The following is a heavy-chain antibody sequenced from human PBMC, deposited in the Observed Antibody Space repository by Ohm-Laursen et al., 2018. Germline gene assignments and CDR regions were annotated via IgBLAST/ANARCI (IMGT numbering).Heavy chain of an antibody. CDR3: ARLSSTYYYGSGSYYNHYYYGMDV. Sequence: SDTLSLTCAVYGGSFSGYYWSWIRQPPGKGLEWIGEINHSGSTNYNPSLKSRVTISVDTSKNQFSRKLSSVTAADTAVYYCARLSSTYYYGSGSYYNHYYYGMDVWGQGTTDTVSS. V-gene: IGHV4-34*01. CDR1: GGSFSGYY. D-gene: IGHD3-10*01. CDR2: INHSGST. J-gene: IGHJ6*02.